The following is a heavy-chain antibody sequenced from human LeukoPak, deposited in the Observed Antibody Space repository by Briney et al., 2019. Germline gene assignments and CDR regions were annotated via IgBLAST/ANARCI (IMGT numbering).Heavy chain of an antibody. D-gene: IGHD2-15*01. CDR3: SRAPHPHCSQISCPFDY. J-gene: IGHJ4*02. CDR1: GFVFRDCG. CDR2: IRSKNYGEKT. V-gene: IGHV3-49*04. Sequence: GGSLRLSCTASGFVFRDCGMAWVRQAPGKGLEWVSFIRSKNYGEKTKYAASVKGRFTTSREDSKSVAYLQMDSLRIDDTAVYYCSRAPHPHCSQISCPFDYWGQGTLVTVSS.